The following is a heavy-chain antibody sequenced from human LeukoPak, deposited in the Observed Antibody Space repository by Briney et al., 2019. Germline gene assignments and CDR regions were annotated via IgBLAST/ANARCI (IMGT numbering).Heavy chain of an antibody. V-gene: IGHV3-48*01. Sequence: GGSLRLSCAASGFTFSTYSMNWVRHAPGKGLEWVSYISSSDNPIDYTDSVKGRFTISRDNAKNSLYLQMNSLRVEDAAVYYCARGGYYDGSGYYYLDYRGQGTLVTVSS. D-gene: IGHD3-22*01. CDR1: GFTFSTYS. J-gene: IGHJ4*02. CDR2: ISSSDNPI. CDR3: ARGGYYDGSGYYYLDY.